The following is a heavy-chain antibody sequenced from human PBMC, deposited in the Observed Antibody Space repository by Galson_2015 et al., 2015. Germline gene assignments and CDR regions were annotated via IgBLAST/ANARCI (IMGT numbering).Heavy chain of an antibody. J-gene: IGHJ3*02. Sequence: GTLSLTCSVSGGSTSSTSYYWGWIRQPPGKGLEWIGNVYYSGRSDYNPSLKSRLAISVDTSKNHFSLKLSSVTAADTAMYYCARRGATVTTAGGGFDIWGQGTMVTVSS. V-gene: IGHV4-39*02. CDR1: GGSTSSTSYY. CDR3: ARRGATVTTAGGGFDI. CDR2: VYYSGRS. D-gene: IGHD4-17*01.